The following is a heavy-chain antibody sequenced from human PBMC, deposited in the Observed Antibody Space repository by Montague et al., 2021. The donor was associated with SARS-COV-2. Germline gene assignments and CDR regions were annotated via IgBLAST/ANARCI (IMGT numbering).Heavy chain of an antibody. V-gene: IGHV4-59*01. D-gene: IGHD5-24*01. CDR3: ARGGGGRDGYNP. CDR1: GGSISSYY. J-gene: IGHJ5*02. CDR2: IYYSGST. Sequence: SETLSLTSTVSGGSISSYYWSWIRQPPGKGLEWIGYIYYSGSTNXNPSLKSRVTISVDTSKNQFSLKLSSVTAADTAVYYCARGGGGRDGYNPWGQGTLVTVSS.